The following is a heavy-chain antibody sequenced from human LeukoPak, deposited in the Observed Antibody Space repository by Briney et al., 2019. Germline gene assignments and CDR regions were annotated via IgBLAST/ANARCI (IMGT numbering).Heavy chain of an antibody. D-gene: IGHD2-2*02. J-gene: IGHJ5*02. Sequence: GGSLKISFKSSGYRFTSYWIGWVRPMPGKGLEWMGIIYPGDSDTRYSPSFQGQVTISADKSISTAYLQWSSLKASDTAMYYCARHGGRYCSSTSCYKYNWFDPWGQGTLVTVSS. CDR2: IYPGDSDT. V-gene: IGHV5-51*01. CDR1: GYRFTSYW. CDR3: ARHGGRYCSSTSCYKYNWFDP.